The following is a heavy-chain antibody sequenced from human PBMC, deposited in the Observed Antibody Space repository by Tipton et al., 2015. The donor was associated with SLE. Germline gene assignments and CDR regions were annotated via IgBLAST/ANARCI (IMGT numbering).Heavy chain of an antibody. CDR3: ARVGGAAGRPDAFDI. D-gene: IGHD6-13*01. CDR1: GFTFSNYG. J-gene: IGHJ3*02. CDR2: IWYDGSKK. Sequence: SGFTFSNYGMHWVRQAPGKGLEWVAVIWYDGSKKYYSDSVKGRFTISRDNSKNTLYLQMNRLRAEDTAVYYCARVGGAAGRPDAFDIWGQGTRVTVSS. V-gene: IGHV3-33*01.